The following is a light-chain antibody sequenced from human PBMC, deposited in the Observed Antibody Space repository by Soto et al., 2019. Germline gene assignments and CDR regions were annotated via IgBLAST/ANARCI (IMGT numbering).Light chain of an antibody. CDR2: DFS. J-gene: IGLJ1*01. Sequence: QSVLTQPASVSGSPGQSITIFCTGTSSDVGTYNSVSWYQQHPGKVPELMIFDFSNRPSGISSRFSGSKSGNTASLTISGLQAEDEADYYCASYVGSSTYAFGTGT. CDR1: SSDVGTYNS. CDR3: ASYVGSSTYA. V-gene: IGLV2-14*03.